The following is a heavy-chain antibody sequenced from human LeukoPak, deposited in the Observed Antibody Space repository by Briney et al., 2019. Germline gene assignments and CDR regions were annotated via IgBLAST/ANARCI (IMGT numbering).Heavy chain of an antibody. V-gene: IGHV1-2*02. CDR2: ISPNSGGT. CDR1: GYTFTGYY. D-gene: IGHD5-24*01. CDR3: ARVREMATIRGYYYYMDV. Sequence: GASVKVSCKASGYTFTGYYIHWVRQAPGQGLEWMGWISPNSGGTNYAQKFQGRVTMTRDTSISTAYMELSRLRSDDTAVYYCARVREMATIRGYYYYMDVWGKGTTVTIS. J-gene: IGHJ6*03.